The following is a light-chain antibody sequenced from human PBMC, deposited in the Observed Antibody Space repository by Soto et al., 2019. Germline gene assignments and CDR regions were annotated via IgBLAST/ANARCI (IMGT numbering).Light chain of an antibody. Sequence: ETVTTQSPVTLSVSPGERVILSCRTSQSVSSNLAWYQQKPGRAPRLLIYGASIRATGIPPRFSGSGSGTEFTLTISSLQSEDFAVYYCQQYNNWPPLTFGGGTKVDI. J-gene: IGKJ4*01. CDR2: GAS. CDR1: QSVSSN. V-gene: IGKV3-15*01. CDR3: QQYNNWPPLT.